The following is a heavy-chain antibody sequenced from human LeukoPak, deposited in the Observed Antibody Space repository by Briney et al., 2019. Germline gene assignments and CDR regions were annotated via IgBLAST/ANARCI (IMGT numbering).Heavy chain of an antibody. CDR3: AKDWTTVVTPKGYYFDS. J-gene: IGHJ4*02. V-gene: IGHV3-23*01. CDR2: ISTTGGST. D-gene: IGHD4-23*01. Sequence: GGSLRLSCAASGFSFNNYAMGWVRQAPGKGLEWVSAISTTGGSTYYADSVKGRFTISRDNSRNTLSLQMDSLRVEDTAVYYCAKDWTTVVTPKGYYFDSWGQGTLVTVSS. CDR1: GFSFNNYA.